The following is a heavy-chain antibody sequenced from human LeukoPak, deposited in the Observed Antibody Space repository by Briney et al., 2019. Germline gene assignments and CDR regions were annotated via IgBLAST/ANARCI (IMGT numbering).Heavy chain of an antibody. V-gene: IGHV3-33*01. CDR1: GFSFSEHG. Sequence: GGSLRLSCAASGFSFSEHGMHWVRQAPGKGPEWVTVTWYDGSNNHYADSVKGRFTISRDNSKDTVFLEMNSLRAEDTAVYHCARDRYFGSDGFDIWGPGTMVIVSS. CDR2: TWYDGSNN. CDR3: ARDRYFGSDGFDI. J-gene: IGHJ3*02. D-gene: IGHD3-10*01.